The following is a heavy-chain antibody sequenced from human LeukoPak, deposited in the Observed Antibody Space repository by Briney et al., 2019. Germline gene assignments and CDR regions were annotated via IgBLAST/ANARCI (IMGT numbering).Heavy chain of an antibody. D-gene: IGHD5/OR15-5a*01. J-gene: IGHJ4*02. V-gene: IGHV3-30*02. CDR1: GFTFSSYG. CDR2: IRNDASYE. Sequence: GGSLRLSCEASGFTFSSYGLHWVRQAPGKGLEWVAFIRNDASYEYYIDSVKGRFTLSRDNSKSTLYLQMSTLRPEDTAVYYCAKDGLQSTTSGVHLDFWGQGTLVTISS. CDR3: AKDGLQSTTSGVHLDF.